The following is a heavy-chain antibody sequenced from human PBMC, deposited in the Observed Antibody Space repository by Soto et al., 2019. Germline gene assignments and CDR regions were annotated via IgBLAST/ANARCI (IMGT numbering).Heavy chain of an antibody. D-gene: IGHD2-15*01. J-gene: IGHJ4*02. CDR1: GFTFSSYS. V-gene: IGHV3-21*01. CDR2: ISISSSYI. CDR3: ARYEGYCSGGSCYWLDY. Sequence: PGGSLRLSCAASGFTFSSYSMNWVRQAPGKGLEWVSSISISSSYIYYADSVKGRFTISRDNAKNSLYLQMNSLIAEDTAVYYCARYEGYCSGGSCYWLDYWGQGT.